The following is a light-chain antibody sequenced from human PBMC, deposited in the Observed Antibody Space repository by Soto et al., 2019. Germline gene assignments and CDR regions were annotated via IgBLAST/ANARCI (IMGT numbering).Light chain of an antibody. V-gene: IGKV1-12*01. Sequence: DIQMTQSPSSVSASVGDRVTITCRASQGIGSWLGWYQQKPGKAPKLLIYAAASLQSGVPSRFSATFSGTEFTLTISSLQPEDVATYYCQKYYSALWTFGQGTKVEIK. J-gene: IGKJ1*01. CDR3: QKYYSALWT. CDR1: QGIGSW. CDR2: AAA.